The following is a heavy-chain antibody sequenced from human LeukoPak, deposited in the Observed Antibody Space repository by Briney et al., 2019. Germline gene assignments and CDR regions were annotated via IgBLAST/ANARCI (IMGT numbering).Heavy chain of an antibody. CDR3: ARGRLGFGEELDY. D-gene: IGHD3-10*01. Sequence: GGSLRLSCAASGFTFSSYWMSWVRQAPGKGLEWVANIKQDGSEKYYVDSVKGRFTISRDNAKNSLYLQMNSLRAEDTAVYYCARGRLGFGEELDYWGQGTLVTVSS. J-gene: IGHJ4*02. V-gene: IGHV3-7*01. CDR2: IKQDGSEK. CDR1: GFTFSSYW.